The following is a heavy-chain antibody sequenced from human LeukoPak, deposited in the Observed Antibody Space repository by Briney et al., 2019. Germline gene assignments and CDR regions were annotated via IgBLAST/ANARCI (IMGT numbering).Heavy chain of an antibody. Sequence: SEPLSLTCTVSGGSISSSSYYWGWIRQPPGEGLEYIGGIYYSGITYYSPSLKSRVTISLDTSKNQFSLKMSSVTAADTAVYYCVRDHYYDSSVAYWGQGTLVTVSS. V-gene: IGHV4-39*07. CDR2: IYYSGIT. J-gene: IGHJ4*02. CDR1: GGSISSSSYY. D-gene: IGHD3-22*01. CDR3: VRDHYYDSSVAY.